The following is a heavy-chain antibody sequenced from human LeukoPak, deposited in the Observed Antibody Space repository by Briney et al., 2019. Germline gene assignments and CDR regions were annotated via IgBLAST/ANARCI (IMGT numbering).Heavy chain of an antibody. CDR3: ARTHNWDNWFDP. Sequence: PSQTLSLTCTVSGGSVTSGNYYWNWIRQPAGKGLEWIGRIYTNGGASYNPSLKSRVTISIDASKNQFSLKLSSVTAADTAVYYCARTHNWDNWFDPWGQGTLVTVSS. J-gene: IGHJ5*02. CDR2: IYTNGGA. CDR1: GGSVTSGNYY. V-gene: IGHV4-61*02. D-gene: IGHD1-20*01.